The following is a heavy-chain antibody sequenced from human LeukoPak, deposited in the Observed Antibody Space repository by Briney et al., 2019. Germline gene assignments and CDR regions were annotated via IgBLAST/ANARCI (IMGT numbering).Heavy chain of an antibody. J-gene: IGHJ3*02. Sequence: GGSLRLSCAASGFTFSNAWMSWARQAPGKGREWVGRIKSKNDGGTTDYAGPVKGRFTISRDDSKNTLYLQMNSLKTEDTAVYYCTTDGVLLLHAFGIWGQGTMVTVSS. V-gene: IGHV3-15*01. CDR3: TTDGVLLLHAFGI. D-gene: IGHD3-10*01. CDR1: GFTFSNAW. CDR2: IKSKNDGGTT.